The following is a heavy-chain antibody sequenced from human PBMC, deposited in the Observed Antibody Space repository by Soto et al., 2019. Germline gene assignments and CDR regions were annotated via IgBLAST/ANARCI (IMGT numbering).Heavy chain of an antibody. J-gene: IGHJ4*02. CDR1: GFTFSNYA. D-gene: IGHD5-12*01. Sequence: EVQLLESGGGLVQPGGSLRLSCAASGFTFSNYAMNWVRQAPGKGLEGVSTISSSSGRTYYADSVKGRFTISRDNSKNFLYLQMNSLRGDDTAVYYCAKVGSERYSGQHSDYWGQGTLVTISS. CDR3: AKVGSERYSGQHSDY. CDR2: ISSSSGRT. V-gene: IGHV3-23*01.